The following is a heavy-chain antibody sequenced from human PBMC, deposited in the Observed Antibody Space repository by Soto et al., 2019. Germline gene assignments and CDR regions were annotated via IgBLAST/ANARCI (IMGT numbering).Heavy chain of an antibody. CDR2: IYYSGST. CDR3: ARSESYCSGGSCYSTWFAFDI. D-gene: IGHD2-15*01. J-gene: IGHJ3*02. V-gene: IGHV4-59*01. Sequence: SETLSLTCTFSGCSISSYYWSLIRQPPGKGLEWIGYIYYSGSTNYNPSLKSRVTISVDTSKNQFSLKLSSVTAADTAVYYCARSESYCSGGSCYSTWFAFDIWGQGTMVTVSS. CDR1: GCSISSYY.